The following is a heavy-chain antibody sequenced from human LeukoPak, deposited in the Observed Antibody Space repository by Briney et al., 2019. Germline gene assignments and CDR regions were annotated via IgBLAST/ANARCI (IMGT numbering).Heavy chain of an antibody. CDR3: AKDGSGTYPDAFDM. Sequence: GGSLRLSCAASGFTFSNFAMSWVRQAPGKGLEGVSAIRGSAGDTYYADSVKGRFTISRDNSKNTLYLQMNSLRAEDTAVYYCAKDGSGTYPDAFDMWGQGTMVTVSS. CDR2: IRGSAGDT. V-gene: IGHV3-23*01. J-gene: IGHJ3*02. D-gene: IGHD1-26*01. CDR1: GFTFSNFA.